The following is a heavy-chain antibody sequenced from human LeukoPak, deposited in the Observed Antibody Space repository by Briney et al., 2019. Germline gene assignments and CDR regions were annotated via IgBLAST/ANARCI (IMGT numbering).Heavy chain of an antibody. J-gene: IGHJ5*02. D-gene: IGHD2-15*01. Sequence: GSLRLSCAASGFTFSNYWMHWVRPVPGKGLVWVSYISVDGRTTRYADSVKGRFTISRDNAKNMLYLQMNTLRAEDTAVFYCARGDCSGGNCRFDPWGQGTLVTVSS. CDR1: GFTFSNYW. V-gene: IGHV3-74*01. CDR2: ISVDGRTT. CDR3: ARGDCSGGNCRFDP.